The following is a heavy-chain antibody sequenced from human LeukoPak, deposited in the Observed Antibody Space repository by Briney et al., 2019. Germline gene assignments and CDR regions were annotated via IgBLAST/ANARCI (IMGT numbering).Heavy chain of an antibody. CDR1: GFTFSNYA. J-gene: IGHJ4*02. D-gene: IGHD3-22*01. CDR2: ISYDGSNK. CDR3: ARGGDYYYDSSGYYSPVDY. Sequence: GRSLRLSCAASGFTFSNYAMHWVRQAPGKGLERLAIISYDGSNKYYTDSVKGRFTISRDNAKNTLYLQMNSLRAEDTAMYYCARGGDYYYDSSGYYSPVDYWGQGTLVTVSS. V-gene: IGHV3-30*04.